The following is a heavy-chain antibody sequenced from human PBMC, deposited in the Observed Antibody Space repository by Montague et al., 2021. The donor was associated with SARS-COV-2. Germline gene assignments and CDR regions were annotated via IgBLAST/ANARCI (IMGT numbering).Heavy chain of an antibody. V-gene: IGHV4-34*01. CDR1: GGSFSGYY. D-gene: IGHD3-22*01. Sequence: SETLSLTCAVYGGSFSGYYWSWIRQPPGKGLEWIGEINHSGSTNYNPSLKSRVTIFVDTSKNQFSLKLSSVTAADTAVYYCASPTYYYDSSGSDAFDIWGQGTMVTVSS. CDR3: ASPTYYYDSSGSDAFDI. CDR2: INHSGST. J-gene: IGHJ3*02.